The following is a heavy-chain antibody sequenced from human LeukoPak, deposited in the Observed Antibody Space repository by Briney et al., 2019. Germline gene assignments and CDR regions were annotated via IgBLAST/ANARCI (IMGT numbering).Heavy chain of an antibody. CDR3: ARDRGVGAFDY. D-gene: IGHD1-26*01. V-gene: IGHV3-53*01. Sequence: GGSLRLSCAASGFIFSSYAMSWVRQAPGKGLEWVSVIYSGGSTYYADSVKGRFTISRDNSKNTLYLQMNSLRAEDTAVYYCARDRGVGAFDYWGQGTLVTVSS. CDR1: GFIFSSYA. J-gene: IGHJ4*02. CDR2: IYSGGST.